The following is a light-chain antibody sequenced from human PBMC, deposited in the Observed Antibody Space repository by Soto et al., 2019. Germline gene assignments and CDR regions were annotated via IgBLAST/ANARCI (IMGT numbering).Light chain of an antibody. V-gene: IGKV1-39*01. Sequence: DIQMTQSPSSLSASVGDRVTITCRASQSISSYLNWYQQKPGKAPNLLLYAASSLQSGVPSRFSGSGSGTDFTLTISSLQPEDCATYYCQQSYSTLYTFGQGTKLEIK. CDR3: QQSYSTLYT. J-gene: IGKJ2*01. CDR1: QSISSY. CDR2: AAS.